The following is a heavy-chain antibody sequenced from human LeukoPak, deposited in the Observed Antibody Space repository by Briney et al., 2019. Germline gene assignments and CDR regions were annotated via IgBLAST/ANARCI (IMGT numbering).Heavy chain of an antibody. Sequence: GGSLRPSCAASGFTFSSYAMHWVRQAPGKGLEWVAVISYDGSNKYYADSVKGRFTISRDNSKNTLYLQMNSLRAEDTAVYYCAGNFDYWGQGTPVTVSS. CDR1: GFTFSSYA. V-gene: IGHV3-30-3*01. J-gene: IGHJ4*02. CDR3: AGNFDY. CDR2: ISYDGSNK.